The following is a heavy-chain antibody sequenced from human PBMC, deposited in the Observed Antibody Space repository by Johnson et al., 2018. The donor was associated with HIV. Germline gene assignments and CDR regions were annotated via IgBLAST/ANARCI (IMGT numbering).Heavy chain of an antibody. CDR1: GFTFSSYD. V-gene: IGHV3-13*01. J-gene: IGHJ3*02. CDR3: ARVAALYDAFDI. CDR2: IGTTGDT. Sequence: MQLVESGGGLVQPGGSLRLSCAASGFTFSSYDMYWVRQTTGKGLEWVSGIGTTGDTYYPGSVNGRFTISRDRSKNTVSLQMNSLRAEDTAVYYCARVAALYDAFDIWGQGTMVTVSS. D-gene: IGHD2-15*01.